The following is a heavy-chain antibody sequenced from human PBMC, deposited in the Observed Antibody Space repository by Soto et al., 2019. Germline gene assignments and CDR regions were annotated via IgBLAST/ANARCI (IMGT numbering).Heavy chain of an antibody. D-gene: IGHD2-2*01. V-gene: IGHV4-4*07. J-gene: IGHJ4*02. Sequence: SETLSLTCTVSGGSISSYYWSWIRQPAGKGLEWIGRIYTSGSTNYNPSLKSRVTMSVDTSKNRFSLKLSSVTAADTAVYYCAASQLLPAPFDYWGQGTLVTVSS. CDR2: IYTSGST. CDR3: AASQLLPAPFDY. CDR1: GGSISSYY.